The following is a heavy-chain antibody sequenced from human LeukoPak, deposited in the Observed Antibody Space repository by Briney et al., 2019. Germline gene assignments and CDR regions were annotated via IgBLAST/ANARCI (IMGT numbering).Heavy chain of an antibody. J-gene: IGHJ6*03. Sequence: GGSLRLSCAAAGFTFDDYNMHWVRQVLGKGLEWVSLITWNGDSTYYADSVEGRFTISRDNSKNALYLQMNSLRTEDTALYYCAKDKWLRGYYYYYMDVWGKGTTVTVSS. CDR3: AKDKWLRGYYYYYMDV. D-gene: IGHD5-12*01. CDR1: GFTFDDYN. CDR2: ITWNGDST. V-gene: IGHV3-43*01.